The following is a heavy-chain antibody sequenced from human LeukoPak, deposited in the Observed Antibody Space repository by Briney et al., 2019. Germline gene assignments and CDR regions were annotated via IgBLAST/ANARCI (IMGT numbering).Heavy chain of an antibody. CDR3: ARILLSATGDRWYFDL. CDR2: IYYNENT. Sequence: PSETLSLTCTVSGGSIRSYYWSWIRQPPGKGLEWIGYIYYNENTKYNPSLKSRVTISVDTSKNHFSLNLSSVTAADTAVYYCARILLSATGDRWYFDLWGRGTLVTVSS. D-gene: IGHD1-1*01. J-gene: IGHJ2*01. V-gene: IGHV4-59*01. CDR1: GGSIRSYY.